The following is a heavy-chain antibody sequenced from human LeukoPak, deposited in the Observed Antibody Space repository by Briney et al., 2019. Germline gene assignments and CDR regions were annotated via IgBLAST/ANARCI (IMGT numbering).Heavy chain of an antibody. J-gene: IGHJ3*02. Sequence: SGTLSLTCAVYGGSFSGYYWSWIRQPPGKGLEWIGEINHSESTNYNPSLKSRVTISIDTSKNQFSLKLTSVTAADTAGYYCARSDPPWSDYGGNSGQAFDIWGQGTMVTVSS. CDR1: GGSFSGYY. CDR3: ARSDPPWSDYGGNSGQAFDI. CDR2: INHSEST. D-gene: IGHD4-23*01. V-gene: IGHV4-34*01.